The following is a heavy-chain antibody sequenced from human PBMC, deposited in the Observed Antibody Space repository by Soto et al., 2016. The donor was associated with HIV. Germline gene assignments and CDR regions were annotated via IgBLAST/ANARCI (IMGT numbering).Heavy chain of an antibody. V-gene: IGHV3-64*01. CDR3: ARGLSSGDLFTHHTYYYYMDS. CDR1: GFTFSSYA. D-gene: IGHD4-17*01. CDR2: ISSNGGST. J-gene: IGHJ6*03. Sequence: EVQLVESGGGLVQPGGSLRLSCAASGFTFSSYAMHWVRQAPGKGLEYVSAISSNGGSTYYANSVKGRFTISRDNSKNTLYLQMGSLRAEDMAVYYCARGLSSGDLFTHHTYYYYMDSGAKGHGSPSP.